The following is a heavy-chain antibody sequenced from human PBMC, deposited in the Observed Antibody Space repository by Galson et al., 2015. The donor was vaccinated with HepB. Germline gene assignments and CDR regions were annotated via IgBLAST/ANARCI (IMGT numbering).Heavy chain of an antibody. J-gene: IGHJ4*02. V-gene: IGHV3-30-3*01. CDR3: ARDAADYDSSGYRYYFDY. CDR2: ISYDGSNK. CDR1: GFTFSSYA. Sequence: SLRLSCAASGFTFSSYAMHWVRQAPGKGLEWVAVISYDGSNKYYADSVKGRFTISRDNSKNTLYLQMNSLRAEDTAVYYCARDAADYDSSGYRYYFDYWGQGTLVTVSS. D-gene: IGHD3-22*01.